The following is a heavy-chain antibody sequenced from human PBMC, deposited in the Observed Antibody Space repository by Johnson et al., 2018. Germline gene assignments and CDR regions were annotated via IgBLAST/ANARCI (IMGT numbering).Heavy chain of an antibody. CDR2: ISFDGSKK. CDR3: AKDGGPDYYYYYIDV. V-gene: IGHV3-30*18. Sequence: QVQLVESGGGVVQPGRSLRLSCAASGFTFSSYGMHWVRQAPGKGLEWVAVISFDGSKKYYADSVKGRFTISRDNSKNTLYLQMNSLRAEDTAVYYCAKDGGPDYYYYYIDVWGKGTTVTVSS. D-gene: IGHD3-3*01. J-gene: IGHJ6*03. CDR1: GFTFSSYG.